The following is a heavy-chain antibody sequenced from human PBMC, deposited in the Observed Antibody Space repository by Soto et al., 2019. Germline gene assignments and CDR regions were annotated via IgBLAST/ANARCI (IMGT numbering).Heavy chain of an antibody. J-gene: IGHJ4*02. Sequence: SETLSLTCTVSGGSISGYYRSWLRQPPGKGLEWIGYIYNIGSTNYNPSLRSRVTMSMDTSQEQFSLKLSSVTATDTAVYYCARHRYSYGVYYFDYWGQGTLVTVSS. CDR1: GGSISGYY. V-gene: IGHV4-59*08. CDR2: IYNIGST. CDR3: ARHRYSYGVYYFDY. D-gene: IGHD5-18*01.